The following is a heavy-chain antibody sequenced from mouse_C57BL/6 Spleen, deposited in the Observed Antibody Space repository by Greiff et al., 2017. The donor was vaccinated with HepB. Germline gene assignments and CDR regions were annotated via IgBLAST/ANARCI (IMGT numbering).Heavy chain of an antibody. CDR1: GYTFTSYW. Sequence: QVQLQQPGAELVKPGASVKLSCKASGYTFTSYWMHWVKQRPGRGREWIGRIDPNSGGTKYNEKFKSKATLTVDKPSSTAYMQLSSLTSEDSAVYYCARWKMVTTGGYFDYWGQGTTLTVSS. J-gene: IGHJ2*01. CDR3: ARWKMVTTGGYFDY. V-gene: IGHV1-72*01. D-gene: IGHD2-2*01. CDR2: IDPNSGGT.